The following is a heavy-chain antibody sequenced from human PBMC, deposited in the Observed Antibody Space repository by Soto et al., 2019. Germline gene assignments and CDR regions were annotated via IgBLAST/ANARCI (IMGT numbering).Heavy chain of an antibody. J-gene: IGHJ4*02. CDR2: IYSGGST. CDR3: ARVRDWLFYY. V-gene: IGHV3-53*01. CDR1: GFTVSSNY. D-gene: IGHD3-9*01. Sequence: PGGSLRLSCAASGFTVSSNYMSWVRQAPGKGLEWVSVIYSGGSTYYADSVKGRFTISRDNSKNTLYLQMNSLRAEDTAVYYCARVRDWLFYYWGPGPLLTVST.